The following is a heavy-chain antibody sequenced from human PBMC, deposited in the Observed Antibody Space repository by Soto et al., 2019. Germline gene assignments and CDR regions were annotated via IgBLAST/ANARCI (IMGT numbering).Heavy chain of an antibody. D-gene: IGHD3-22*01. CDR3: ARDINYYDSSGYPTPPVDFDY. J-gene: IGHJ4*02. V-gene: IGHV1-46*01. Sequence: ASVKVSCKASGYTFTSYYMHWVRQAPGQGLEWMGIINPSGGSTSYAQKFQGRVTMTRDTSTSTVYMELSSLRSEDTAVYYCARDINYYDSSGYPTPPVDFDYWGQGTLVTVSS. CDR1: GYTFTSYY. CDR2: INPSGGST.